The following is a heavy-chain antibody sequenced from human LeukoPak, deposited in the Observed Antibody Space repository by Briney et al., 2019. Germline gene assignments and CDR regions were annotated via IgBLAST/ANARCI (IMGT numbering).Heavy chain of an antibody. CDR3: ATLQLNSSGSGSGSYGAFDI. Sequence: PSETLSLTCTVSGGSISSGGYSWSWIRQPPGKGLEWIGYIYHSGSTYYNPSLKSRVTISVDRSKNQFSLKLSSVTAADTAVYYCATLQLNSSGSGSGSYGAFDIWGQGTMVTVSS. D-gene: IGHD3-10*01. J-gene: IGHJ3*02. V-gene: IGHV4-30-2*01. CDR2: IYHSGST. CDR1: GGSISSGGYS.